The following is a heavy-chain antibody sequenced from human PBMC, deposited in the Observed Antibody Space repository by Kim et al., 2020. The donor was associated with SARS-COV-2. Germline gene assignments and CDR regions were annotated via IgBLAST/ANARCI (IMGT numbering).Heavy chain of an antibody. Sequence: SLTSRVTISVDTSKNQCSLKLSSVTAADTAVYYCARDPRLRWPHAGYFDLWGRGTLVTVSS. D-gene: IGHD4-17*01. V-gene: IGHV4-31*02. J-gene: IGHJ2*01. CDR3: ARDPRLRWPHAGYFDL.